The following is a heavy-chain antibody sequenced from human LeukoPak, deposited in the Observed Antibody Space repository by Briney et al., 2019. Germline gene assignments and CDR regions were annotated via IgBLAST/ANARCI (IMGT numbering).Heavy chain of an antibody. CDR1: IGSISSSKW. CDR2: IYLYGTT. D-gene: IGHD4-17*01. Sequence: PSETLSLTCSVSIGSISSSKWWSWVRQSPVKGLEWIGEIYLYGTTNYNPSFTSRVTMSVDRSRNQFSLKLTSVTAADTAVYYCARDHLYGDYVFDYWGQGTLVTVSS. CDR3: ARDHLYGDYVFDY. V-gene: IGHV4-4*02. J-gene: IGHJ4*02.